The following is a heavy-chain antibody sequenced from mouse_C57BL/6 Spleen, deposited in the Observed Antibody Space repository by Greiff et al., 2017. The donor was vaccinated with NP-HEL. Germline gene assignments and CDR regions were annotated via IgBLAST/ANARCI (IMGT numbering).Heavy chain of an antibody. V-gene: IGHV1-82*01. CDR3: ACSAYGSNSLAY. Sequence: VQLQQSGPELVKPGASVKISCKASGYAFSSSWMNWVKQRPGKGLEWIGRIYPGDGDTNYNGKFKGKATLTADKSSSTAYMHLLRLSSEDSAVYFCACSAYGSNSLAYWGQGTPLTVSS. CDR1: GYAFSSSW. D-gene: IGHD1-1*01. J-gene: IGHJ2*01. CDR2: IYPGDGDT.